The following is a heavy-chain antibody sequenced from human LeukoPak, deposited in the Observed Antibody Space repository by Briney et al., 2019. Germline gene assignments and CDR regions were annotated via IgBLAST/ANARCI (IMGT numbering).Heavy chain of an antibody. CDR2: ISWNSGSI. Sequence: GRSLRLSCAASGFTFDDYAMHWVRQAPGKGLEWVSGISWNSGSIGYADSVKGRFTISRDNAKNSLYLQMNSLRAEDTAVYYCARGTAYDWGQGTLVTVYS. D-gene: IGHD2-2*01. V-gene: IGHV3-9*01. J-gene: IGHJ4*02. CDR3: ARGTAYD. CDR1: GFTFDDYA.